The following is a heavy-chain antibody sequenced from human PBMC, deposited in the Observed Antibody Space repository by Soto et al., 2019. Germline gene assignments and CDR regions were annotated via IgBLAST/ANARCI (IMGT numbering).Heavy chain of an antibody. CDR3: ARGDDYGDYKGVYDYGMDV. V-gene: IGHV3-33*01. Sequence: QVQLVESGGGVVQPGRSLRLSCAASGFTFSSYGMHWVRQAPGKGLEWVAVIWYDGSNKYYADSVKGRFTISRDNSKNTLYLQMNSLRAEDTAVYYCARGDDYGDYKGVYDYGMDVWGQGTTVTVSS. CDR1: GFTFSSYG. CDR2: IWYDGSNK. J-gene: IGHJ6*02. D-gene: IGHD4-17*01.